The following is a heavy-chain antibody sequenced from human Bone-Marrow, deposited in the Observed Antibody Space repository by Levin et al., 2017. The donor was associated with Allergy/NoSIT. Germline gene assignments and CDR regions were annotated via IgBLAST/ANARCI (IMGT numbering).Heavy chain of an antibody. Sequence: GGSLRLSCAASRFTFRDYSMNWVRQAPGKGLEWVSSIGSSSAHIYYRDSVKGRFTISRDNTKNSLYLQMNSLRVEDTAIYYCARDLGAYKSDGWYGGFDNWGQGTLVTVSS. CDR3: ARDLGAYKSDGWYGGFDN. CDR2: IGSSSAHI. J-gene: IGHJ4*02. V-gene: IGHV3-21*01. D-gene: IGHD6-19*01. CDR1: RFTFRDYS.